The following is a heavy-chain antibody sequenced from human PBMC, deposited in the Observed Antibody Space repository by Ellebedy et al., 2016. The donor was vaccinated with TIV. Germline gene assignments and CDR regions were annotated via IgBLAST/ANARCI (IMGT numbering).Heavy chain of an antibody. D-gene: IGHD3-10*01. V-gene: IGHV4-59*01. Sequence: SETLSLXXTVSGGSISSYYWSWIRQPPGKGLEWIGYIYYSGSTNYNPSLKSRVTISVDTSKNQFSLKLSSVTAADTAVYYCARWAPGEFFGYWGQGTLVTVSS. CDR1: GGSISSYY. CDR3: ARWAPGEFFGY. CDR2: IYYSGST. J-gene: IGHJ4*02.